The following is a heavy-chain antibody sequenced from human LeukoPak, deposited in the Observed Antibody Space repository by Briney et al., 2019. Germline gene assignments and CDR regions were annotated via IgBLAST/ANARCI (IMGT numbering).Heavy chain of an antibody. V-gene: IGHV3-7*01. CDR1: GFTFSSYW. CDR3: ARDQGSGWYYYYYGMDV. D-gene: IGHD6-19*01. Sequence: GGSLTLSCAASGFTFSSYWMSWVRQAPGKGLEWVANIKQDGSEKYYVDSVKGRFTISRDNAKNSLYLQMNRLRAEDTAVYYCARDQGSGWYYYYYGMDVWGQGTTVTVSS. J-gene: IGHJ6*02. CDR2: IKQDGSEK.